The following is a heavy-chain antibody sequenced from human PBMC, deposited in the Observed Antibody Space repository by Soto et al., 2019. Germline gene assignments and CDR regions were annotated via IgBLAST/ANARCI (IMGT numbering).Heavy chain of an antibody. CDR1: GFTSSNYV. D-gene: IGHD1-26*01. CDR3: ARGEPYYGTDV. Sequence: QVQMVESGGGVVQPGRSLRLSCEASGFTSSNYVMHWVRQAPGKGLEWVAAISYDGSNRHYIDSVRGRFTISRDNSKNALYLEMNRLRGEDTAVYSCARGEPYYGTDVWGQGTTVTVSS. CDR2: ISYDGSNR. J-gene: IGHJ6*02. V-gene: IGHV3-30*03.